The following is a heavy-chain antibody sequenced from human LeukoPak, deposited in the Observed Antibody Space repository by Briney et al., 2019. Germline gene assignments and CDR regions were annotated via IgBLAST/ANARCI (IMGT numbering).Heavy chain of an antibody. V-gene: IGHV4-59*01. D-gene: IGHD6-19*01. CDR1: GGSISSYY. CDR2: IYYSGST. Sequence: SETLSLTCTVSGGSISSYYWSWIRQPPGKGLEWIGYIYYSGSTNYNPSLKSRVTISVDTSKNQFSLKLSPVTAADTAVYYCARLKEPRQWLVEEDWGQGTLVTVSS. J-gene: IGHJ4*02. CDR3: ARLKEPRQWLVEED.